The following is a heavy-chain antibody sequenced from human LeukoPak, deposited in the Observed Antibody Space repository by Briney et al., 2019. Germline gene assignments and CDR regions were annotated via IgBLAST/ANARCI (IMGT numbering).Heavy chain of an antibody. CDR3: AKDRSCTNDICHGSFDY. CDR2: ISGSGGST. D-gene: IGHD2-8*01. V-gene: IGHV3-23*01. Sequence: GGSLRLSCAASGFTFSSYAVSCVRQAPGKGLEWVSSISGSGGSTYSADSVKGRFTISRDNSKNTLYLQMNSLRAEDTALYYCAKDRSCTNDICHGSFDYWGQGTLVTVSS. J-gene: IGHJ4*02. CDR1: GFTFSSYA.